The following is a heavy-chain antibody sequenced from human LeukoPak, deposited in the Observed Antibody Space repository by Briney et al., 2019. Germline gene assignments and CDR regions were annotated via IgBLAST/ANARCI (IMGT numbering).Heavy chain of an antibody. CDR1: GFSFRNFY. Sequence: GGSLRLSCEASGFSFRNFYMSWVRQAPGKGLEWVAAISGSGDSRFYADSVKGRLTISRDNSKTTLYVQMTSLRAEDSAVYYCAKSFLTGYSLFDSWGQGTLVTVSS. J-gene: IGHJ4*02. CDR3: AKSFLTGYSLFDS. CDR2: ISGSGDSR. V-gene: IGHV3-23*01. D-gene: IGHD3-9*01.